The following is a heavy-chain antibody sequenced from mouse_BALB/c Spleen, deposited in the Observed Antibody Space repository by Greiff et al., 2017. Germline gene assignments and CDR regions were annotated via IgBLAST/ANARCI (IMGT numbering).Heavy chain of an antibody. CDR3: ARIYYEYDGAMDD. Sequence: VQLQQSGPGLVAPSQSLSFTCTVSGFSFTGYGVNWVRQPPGKGLEWLGLTWGDGSTDYNSALKSRLSFSKDNSKSQVFLKMNSLQTDDTARYYCARIYYEYDGAMDDWGQGTSGTVSS. V-gene: IGHV2-6-7*01. CDR1: GFSFTGYG. J-gene: IGHJ4*01. CDR2: TWGDGST. D-gene: IGHD2-4*01.